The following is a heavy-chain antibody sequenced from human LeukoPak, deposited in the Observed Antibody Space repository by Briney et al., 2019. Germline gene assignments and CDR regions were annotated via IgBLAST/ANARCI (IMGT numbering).Heavy chain of an antibody. V-gene: IGHV3-23*01. J-gene: IGHJ4*02. CDR1: GFTFSSYA. Sequence: GGSLRLSRAASGFTFSSYAMSWVRQAPGKGLEWVSAISGSGGSTYYADSVKGRFTISRDNSKNTLYLQMNSLRAEDTAVYYCAKERDSSGYYHSFDYWGQGTLVTVSS. CDR3: AKERDSSGYYHSFDY. D-gene: IGHD3-22*01. CDR2: ISGSGGST.